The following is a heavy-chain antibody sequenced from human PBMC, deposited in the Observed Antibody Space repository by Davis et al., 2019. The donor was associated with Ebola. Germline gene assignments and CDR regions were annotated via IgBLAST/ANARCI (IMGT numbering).Heavy chain of an antibody. D-gene: IGHD3-10*01. CDR3: ARFNGFSGMDV. V-gene: IGHV3-53*01. CDR2: IYSGGST. Sequence: GESLKISCAASGFTFSSYNMNWVRQAPGKGLEWVSVIYSGGSTYYADSVKGRFTISRDNSKNTLYLQMNSLRAEDTAVYYCARFNGFSGMDVWGQGTTVTVSS. CDR1: GFTFSSYN. J-gene: IGHJ6*02.